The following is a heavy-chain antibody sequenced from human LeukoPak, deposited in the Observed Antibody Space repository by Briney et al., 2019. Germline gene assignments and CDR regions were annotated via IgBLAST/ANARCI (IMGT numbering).Heavy chain of an antibody. CDR1: GYIFTGYF. CDR2: INPHSGGT. D-gene: IGHD3-3*01. Sequence: ASVKVSCKASGYIFTGYFMHWVRQAPGQGLEWMGWINPHSGGTDNAQNFQGRVTMTRDTSINTAYMELTRMTSDDTAVYFCARGGGTSGPELDYWGQGTLVTVSS. CDR3: ARGGGTSGPELDY. J-gene: IGHJ4*02. V-gene: IGHV1-2*02.